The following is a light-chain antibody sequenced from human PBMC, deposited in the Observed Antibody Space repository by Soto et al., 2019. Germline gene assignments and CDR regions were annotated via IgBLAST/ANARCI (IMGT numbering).Light chain of an antibody. CDR2: AAS. V-gene: IGKV3-15*01. J-gene: IGKJ2*01. Sequence: IVMTQSPATLSVSPGERATLSCRASQSVSSNLAWYQLRPGQAPRLLIYAASTRVTGIPARFSGSGSGTEFTITITSLQSEDFAVYYCQQYNNWPPYAFGQGTKLDIK. CDR1: QSVSSN. CDR3: QQYNNWPPYA.